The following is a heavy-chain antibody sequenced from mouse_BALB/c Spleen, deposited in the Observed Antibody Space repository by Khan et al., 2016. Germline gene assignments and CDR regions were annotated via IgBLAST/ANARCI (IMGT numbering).Heavy chain of an antibody. CDR2: IRNKANGYTT. CDR1: GFTFTDYY. V-gene: IGHV7-3*02. Sequence: EVELVESGGGLVQPGGSLRLSCATSGFTFTDYYMSWVRQPPGKALEWLGFIRNKANGYTTEYSASVKGRFTIPRDNSHSILYLQMNTLRAEDSATYYCARVYYDYSFAYWGQGTLVTVSA. D-gene: IGHD2-4*01. CDR3: ARVYYDYSFAY. J-gene: IGHJ3*01.